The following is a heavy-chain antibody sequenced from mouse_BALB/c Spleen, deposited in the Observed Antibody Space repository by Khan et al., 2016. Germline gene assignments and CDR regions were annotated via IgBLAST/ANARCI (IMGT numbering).Heavy chain of an antibody. V-gene: IGHV8-12*01. CDR1: GFSLSTSGMG. Sequence: QVTLKESGPGILQPSQTLSLTCSFSGFSLSTSGMGVSWIRQPSGKGLEWLAHIYWDDDKRYNPSLKRRLTIPKDTPSNQVFLKITSVDTADTATYYCARIYDGYPYYFDYWGQGTTLTVSS. D-gene: IGHD2-3*01. J-gene: IGHJ2*01. CDR3: ARIYDGYPYYFDY. CDR2: IYWDDDK.